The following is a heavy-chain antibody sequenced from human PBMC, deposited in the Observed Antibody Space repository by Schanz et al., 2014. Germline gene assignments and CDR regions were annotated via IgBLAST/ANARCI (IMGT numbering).Heavy chain of an antibody. V-gene: IGHV3-23*04. J-gene: IGHJ6*02. CDR1: GFKFENYA. CDR2: LDRSGGKT. D-gene: IGHD3-3*02. Sequence: EVQLVESGGTLVQPGGSLSLSCAASGFKFENYAMNWVRQAPGKGLEWVSSLDRSGGKTYYADSVTGRFTISRDNSKKTLYLHRSSLTAADTAVYYCARDKDVISTHFYSPFYFYVMDVWGQGTTVTVSS. CDR3: ARDKDVISTHFYSPFYFYVMDV.